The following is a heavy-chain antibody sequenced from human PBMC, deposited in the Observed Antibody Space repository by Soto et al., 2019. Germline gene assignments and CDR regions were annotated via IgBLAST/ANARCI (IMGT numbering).Heavy chain of an antibody. CDR3: AGHLVNTAYDYIWGRYDWDAPYGLDV. Sequence: RGESLKISCKGSGYSFTSYWISWVRQMPGKGLEWMGRIDPSDSYTNYSPSFQGHVTISADKSISTAYLQWSSLKASDTATYYCAGHLVNTAYDYIWGRYDWDAPYGLDVWGQGTTFTVS. CDR1: GYSFTSYW. D-gene: IGHD3-16*01. J-gene: IGHJ6*02. V-gene: IGHV5-10-1*01. CDR2: IDPSDSYT.